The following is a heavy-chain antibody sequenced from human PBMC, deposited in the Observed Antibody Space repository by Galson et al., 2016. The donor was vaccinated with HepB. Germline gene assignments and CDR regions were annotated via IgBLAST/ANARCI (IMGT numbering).Heavy chain of an antibody. CDR2: VSSDGSDT. V-gene: IGHV3-30*03. CDR1: GFTFSSFA. D-gene: IGHD3-22*01. CDR3: ARADYYVSSGYFGAFDI. J-gene: IGHJ3*02. Sequence: SLRLSCAASGFTFSSFAIHWVRQAPGKGLEWVAVVSSDGSDTYHADSVKGRVTMTTDTSTSTAYMELRSLRSDDTAVYFCARADYYVSSGYFGAFDIWGQGTMVTVSS.